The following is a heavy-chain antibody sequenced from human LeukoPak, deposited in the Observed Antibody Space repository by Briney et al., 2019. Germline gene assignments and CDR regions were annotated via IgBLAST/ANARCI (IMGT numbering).Heavy chain of an antibody. D-gene: IGHD5-18*01. J-gene: IGHJ4*02. CDR1: GGSFSGYY. V-gene: IGHV4-34*01. CDR3: ARGAGGYSYGYFFDY. Sequence: SETLSLTCAVYGGSFSGYYWSWIRQPPGKGLEWIGEINHSGSTNYNPSLKSRVTISVDTSKNQLSLKLSSVTAADTAVYYCARGAGGYSYGYFFDYWGQGTLVTASS. CDR2: INHSGST.